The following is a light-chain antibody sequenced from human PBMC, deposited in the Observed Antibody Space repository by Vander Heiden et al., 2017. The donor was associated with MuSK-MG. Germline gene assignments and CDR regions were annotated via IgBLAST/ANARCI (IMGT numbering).Light chain of an antibody. V-gene: IGLV2-14*01. J-gene: IGLJ3*02. CDR1: SSDVGGYNY. CDR3: SSYTSSSTLRV. Sequence: QSALTQPAAVSGSPGQSITISCTGTSSDVGGYNYVSWYQQHPGHAPKLMIYDVSNRPSGVANRFSGSKSGNTASLTTSGLQAEDEADYYCSSYTSSSTLRVFGGGTKLTVL. CDR2: DVS.